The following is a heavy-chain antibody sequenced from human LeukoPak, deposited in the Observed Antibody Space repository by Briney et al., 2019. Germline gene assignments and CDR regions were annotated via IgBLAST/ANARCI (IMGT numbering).Heavy chain of an antibody. CDR3: GRNFRDGYNLVGY. CDR1: GYTLSNYA. V-gene: IGHV7-4-1*02. D-gene: IGHD5-24*01. CDR2: INTKTENP. J-gene: IGHJ4*02. Sequence: ASVKVSCKASGYTLSNYAMNWVRQAPGQGLEWMGWINTKTENPTYAQGFTGRFVFSLDTSVSTAYLQITSLKAEDTAVYYCGRNFRDGYNLVGYWGQGTLVTVSS.